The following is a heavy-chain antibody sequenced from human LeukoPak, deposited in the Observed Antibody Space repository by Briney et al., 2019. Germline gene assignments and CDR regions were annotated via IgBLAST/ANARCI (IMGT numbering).Heavy chain of an antibody. J-gene: IGHJ4*02. CDR2: IYSGGSA. Sequence: GGSLRLSCAASGFTVSSNYMSWVRQAPGKGLEWVSVIYSGGSAYYADSVKGRFTISRDNSKNTLYLQMNSLRAEDTAVYYCATDYGSGSYLGYWGQGTLVTVSS. CDR3: ATDYGSGSYLGY. D-gene: IGHD3-10*01. V-gene: IGHV3-66*01. CDR1: GFTVSSNY.